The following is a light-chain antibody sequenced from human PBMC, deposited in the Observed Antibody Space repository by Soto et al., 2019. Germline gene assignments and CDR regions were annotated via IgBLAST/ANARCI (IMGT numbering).Light chain of an antibody. CDR3: SSYTTSSTLV. CDR2: EVT. V-gene: IGLV2-14*01. J-gene: IGLJ3*02. Sequence: QSVLTQPASVSGSPGQSITISCTGTSSDVGPYNYVSWYQHHPGKAPKLLIYEVTKRPSGVSNRFSGSKSGNTASLTLSGLQAEDEADYYCSSYTTSSTLVFGGGTKVTVL. CDR1: SSDVGPYNY.